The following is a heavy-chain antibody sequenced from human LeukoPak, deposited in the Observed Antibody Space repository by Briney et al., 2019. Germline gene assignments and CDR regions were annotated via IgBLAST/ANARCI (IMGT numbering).Heavy chain of an antibody. CDR2: ISDTGTTT. J-gene: IGHJ4*02. Sequence: GGSLRLSCATSGFTLTNYAMSWLRQAPGKGLEWLTIISDTGTTTFYADSARGRFTISRDNSKNTLYLQMNSLRGEDTAAYYCAKSLWSGYYGDYWGQGTLVIVSS. D-gene: IGHD3-3*01. V-gene: IGHV3-23*01. CDR1: GFTLTNYA. CDR3: AKSLWSGYYGDY.